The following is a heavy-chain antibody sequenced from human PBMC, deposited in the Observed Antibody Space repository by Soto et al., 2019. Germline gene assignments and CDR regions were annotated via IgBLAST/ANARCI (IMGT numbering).Heavy chain of an antibody. V-gene: IGHV1-18*01. J-gene: IGHJ6*03. Sequence: ASVKVSCKASGYTFTSYGISWVRQAPGQGLERMGWISAYNGNTNYAQKFQGRVTMTRNRSTSTAYMELSGLRSDDTAVYYCAREAASDPSFYYHYMDVWGQGTTVTVSS. D-gene: IGHD6-25*01. CDR3: AREAASDPSFYYHYMDV. CDR1: GYTFTSYG. CDR2: ISAYNGNT.